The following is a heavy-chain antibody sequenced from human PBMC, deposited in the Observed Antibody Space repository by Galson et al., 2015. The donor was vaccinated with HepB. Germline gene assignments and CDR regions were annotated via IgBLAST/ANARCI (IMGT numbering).Heavy chain of an antibody. CDR2: ISAYNGNT. D-gene: IGHD3-3*01. J-gene: IGHJ6*03. V-gene: IGHV1-18*01. Sequence: SVKVSCKASGYTFTSYGISWVRQAPGQGLEWMGWISAYNGNTNYAQKLQGRVTMTTDTPTSTAYMELRSLRSDDTAVYYCARGAEGWNYDFWSGYYYMDVWGKGTTVTVSS. CDR1: GYTFTSYG. CDR3: ARGAEGWNYDFWSGYYYMDV.